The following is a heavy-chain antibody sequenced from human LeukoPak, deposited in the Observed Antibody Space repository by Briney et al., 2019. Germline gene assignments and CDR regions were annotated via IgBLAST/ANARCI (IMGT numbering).Heavy chain of an antibody. CDR3: ARSRGRDGYNYDLDY. CDR1: GGTFSSYA. D-gene: IGHD5-24*01. J-gene: IGHJ4*02. Sequence: SVKVSCKASGGTFSSYAISWVRQAPGQGLEWMGRIIPILGIANYAQKCQGRVTITADKSTSTAYMALSRLRSEDTAVYYCARSRGRDGYNYDLDYWGQGTLVTVSS. V-gene: IGHV1-69*04. CDR2: IIPILGIA.